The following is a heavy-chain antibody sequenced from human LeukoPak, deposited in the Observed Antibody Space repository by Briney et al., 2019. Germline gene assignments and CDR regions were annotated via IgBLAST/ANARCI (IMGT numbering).Heavy chain of an antibody. D-gene: IGHD2-2*02. CDR2: ISGSGGST. V-gene: IGHV3-23*01. J-gene: IGHJ4*02. CDR1: GLTFSSYA. Sequence: GGSLRLSCAASGLTFSSYAMRWVRQAPGMGLEWVSGISGSGGSTYYADSVKGRFTIARDNSKNTLYLQMNSLRAEDTAVYYCAKGNCRGTSCYSDYWGQGTLVTVSS. CDR3: AKGNCRGTSCYSDY.